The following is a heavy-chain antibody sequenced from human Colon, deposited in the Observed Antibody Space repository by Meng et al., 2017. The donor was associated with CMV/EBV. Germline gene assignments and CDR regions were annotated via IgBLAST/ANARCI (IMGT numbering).Heavy chain of an antibody. Sequence: GESLKISCAASGFTFSSYTMIWVRQAPGKGLEWVSSISSSSSYRYYADAVKGRFTISRDNAKNSLYLQMNSLRAEDTAVYYCARERRGRWEVGRWFDPWGQGTLVTVSS. D-gene: IGHD1-26*01. J-gene: IGHJ5*02. V-gene: IGHV3-21*01. CDR3: ARERRGRWEVGRWFDP. CDR1: GFTFSSYT. CDR2: ISSSSSYR.